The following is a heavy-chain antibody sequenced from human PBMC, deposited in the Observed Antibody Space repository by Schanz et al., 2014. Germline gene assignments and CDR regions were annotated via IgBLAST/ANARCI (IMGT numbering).Heavy chain of an antibody. D-gene: IGHD1-26*01. CDR3: ARDMTSMGESGFYYYGMDV. CDR2: ISYDGSNK. CDR1: GFTFSSYG. V-gene: IGHV3-30*03. Sequence: QVQLVESGGGVVQPGRSRRLSCEASGFTFSSYGMHWVRQAPGKGLEWVAVISYDGSNKYYADSVKGRFTISRDNPKNTLYLQMNSLRAEDTAVYYCARDMTSMGESGFYYYGMDVWGQGTTTTVSS. J-gene: IGHJ6*02.